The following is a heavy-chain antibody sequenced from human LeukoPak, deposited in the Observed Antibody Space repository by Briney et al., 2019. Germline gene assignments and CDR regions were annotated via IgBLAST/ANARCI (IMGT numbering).Heavy chain of an antibody. D-gene: IGHD3-3*01. J-gene: IGHJ5*02. CDR2: IYYSGST. CDR1: GGSISSYY. V-gene: IGHV4-59*01. Sequence: SETLSLTCTVSGGSISSYYWSWIRQPPGKGLEWIGYIYYSGSTNYNPSLKSRVTLSVDTSKNQFSLKLSSVTAADTAVYYCARVGRYDFWSGYVNWFDPWGQGTLVTVSS. CDR3: ARVGRYDFWSGYVNWFDP.